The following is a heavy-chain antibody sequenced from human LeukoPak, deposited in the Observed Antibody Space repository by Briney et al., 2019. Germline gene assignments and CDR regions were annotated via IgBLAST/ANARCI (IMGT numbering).Heavy chain of an antibody. D-gene: IGHD1-26*01. Sequence: SETLSLTCAVYGGSFSGYYWSWIRQPPGKGLEWIGEINHSGSTNYNPSLKSRVTISVDTSKTQFSLKLSSVTAADTAVYYCARRGGYSGSYDSFDPWGQGTLVTVSS. J-gene: IGHJ5*02. CDR3: ARRGGYSGSYDSFDP. CDR2: INHSGST. CDR1: GGSFSGYY. V-gene: IGHV4-34*01.